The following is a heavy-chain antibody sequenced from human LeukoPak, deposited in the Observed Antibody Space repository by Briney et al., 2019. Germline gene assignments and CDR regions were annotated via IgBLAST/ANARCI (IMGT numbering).Heavy chain of an antibody. J-gene: IGHJ4*02. CDR1: GASISGPYW. Sequence: SETLSLTCAVSGASISGPYWWSWVRPSPGKGLEWIGEFSHSGSTHYNPSLKSRVTIAVDTSKNQFSLQLSSVTAADTAVYYCARALYSSGWSNVWRQGTLVSVPS. CDR3: ARALYSSGWSNV. D-gene: IGHD6-19*01. V-gene: IGHV4-4*02. CDR2: FSHSGST.